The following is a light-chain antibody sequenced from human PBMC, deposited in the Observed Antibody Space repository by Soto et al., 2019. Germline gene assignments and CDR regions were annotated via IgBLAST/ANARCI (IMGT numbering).Light chain of an antibody. Sequence: EIVLTQSPGTLSLSPGERATLSCRASQSVSSSNLAWYQQKPGQAPRLLIYGASTRATGLPARFSGSGSGTEFTLTISSLQSEDFAVYYCQQYRNWRTFGQGTKVDIK. J-gene: IGKJ1*01. CDR3: QQYRNWRT. CDR2: GAS. CDR1: QSVSSSN. V-gene: IGKV3-15*01.